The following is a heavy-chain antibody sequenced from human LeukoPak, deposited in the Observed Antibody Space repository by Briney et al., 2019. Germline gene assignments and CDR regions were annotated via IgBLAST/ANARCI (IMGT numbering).Heavy chain of an antibody. CDR1: GLTFSSYA. CDR2: ITASGGNT. CDR3: ARSGGIAARLYYFDY. Sequence: GGSLRLSCAASGLTFSSYAMSWVRQAPGKGLEWVSAITASGGNTYYADSVKGRFTISRDNSKNTLYLQMNSLRAEDTAVYYCARSGGIAARLYYFDYWGQGTLVTVSS. V-gene: IGHV3-23*01. D-gene: IGHD6-6*01. J-gene: IGHJ4*02.